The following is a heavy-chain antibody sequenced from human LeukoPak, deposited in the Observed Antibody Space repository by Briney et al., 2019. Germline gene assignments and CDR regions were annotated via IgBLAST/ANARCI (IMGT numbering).Heavy chain of an antibody. J-gene: IGHJ5*02. CDR3: ARSDYDFWSGSERRAGENWFDP. V-gene: IGHV4-59*01. CDR2: MYYSGST. CDR1: GGSISTYY. D-gene: IGHD3-3*01. Sequence: SETLSLTCTVSGGSISTYYWNWLRQSPGKGLEWIGYMYYSGSTNYNPSLKSRVTISVDTSKNESSLKLSSVTAADTAVYYCARSDYDFWSGSERRAGENWFDPWGQGTLVTVSS.